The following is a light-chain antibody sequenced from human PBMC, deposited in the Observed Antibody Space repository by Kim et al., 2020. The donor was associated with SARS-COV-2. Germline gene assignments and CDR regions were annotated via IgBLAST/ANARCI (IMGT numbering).Light chain of an antibody. CDR1: KLGDKY. V-gene: IGLV3-1*01. Sequence: VSPGQTASITCSGDKLGDKYACWYQQKPGQSPVLVIYQDRKRPSGIPERFSGSNSGNTATLTISGTQAMDEADYYCQAWDSSTAHFGTGTKVTVL. CDR3: QAWDSSTAH. CDR2: QDR. J-gene: IGLJ1*01.